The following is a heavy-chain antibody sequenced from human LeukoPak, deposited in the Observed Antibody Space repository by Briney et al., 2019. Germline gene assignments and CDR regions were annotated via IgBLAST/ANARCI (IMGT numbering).Heavy chain of an antibody. CDR2: ISSSSSTI. J-gene: IGHJ4*02. V-gene: IGHV3-48*04. CDR1: GFTFSSYS. CDR3: ARVLYYYDSSGYRY. Sequence: GGSLSLSCAASGFTFSSYSMNWVRQAPGKGLEWVSYISSSSSTIYYADSVKGRFTISRDNAKNSLYLQMNSLRAEDTAVYYCARVLYYYDSSGYRYWGQGTLVTVSS. D-gene: IGHD3-22*01.